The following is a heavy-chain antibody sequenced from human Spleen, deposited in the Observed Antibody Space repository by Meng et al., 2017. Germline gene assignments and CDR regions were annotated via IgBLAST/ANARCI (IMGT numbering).Heavy chain of an antibody. CDR1: GFTFSSYS. Sequence: GESLKISCAASGFTFSSYSMNWVCQAPGKGLEWVSSISSSSSYIYYADSLKGRFTISRDNAKNSLYLQMNSLRAEDTAVYYCARDRLGIGDYFDYWGQGTLVTVSS. CDR3: ARDRLGIGDYFDY. J-gene: IGHJ4*02. V-gene: IGHV3-21*01. D-gene: IGHD7-27*01. CDR2: ISSSSSYI.